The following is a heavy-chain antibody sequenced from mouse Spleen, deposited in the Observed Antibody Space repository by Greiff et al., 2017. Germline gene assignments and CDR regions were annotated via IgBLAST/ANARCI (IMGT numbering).Heavy chain of an antibody. J-gene: IGHJ4*01. V-gene: IGHV1-15*01. Sequence: VQLVESGAELVRPGASVTLSCKASGYTFTDYEMHWVKQTPVHGLEWIGAIDPETGGTAYNQKFKGKAILTADKSSSTAYMELRSLTSEDSAVYYCTRYDYDEGYAMDYWGQGTSVTVSS. D-gene: IGHD2-4*01. CDR2: IDPETGGT. CDR1: GYTFTDYE. CDR3: TRYDYDEGYAMDY.